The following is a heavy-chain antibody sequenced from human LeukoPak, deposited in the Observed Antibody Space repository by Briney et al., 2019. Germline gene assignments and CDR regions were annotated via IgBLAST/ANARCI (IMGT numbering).Heavy chain of an antibody. CDR2: ISSSGSTI. J-gene: IGHJ4*02. D-gene: IGHD3-9*01. CDR3: ATYYDILTGYYPRRDY. CDR1: GFTFSSYE. V-gene: IGHV3-48*03. Sequence: PGGSLRLSCAASGFTFSSYEMNWVRQAPGKGLGWVSYISSSGSTIYYADSVKGRFTISRDNAKNSLYLQMSSLRAEDTAVYYCATYYDILTGYYPRRDYWGQGTLVTVSS.